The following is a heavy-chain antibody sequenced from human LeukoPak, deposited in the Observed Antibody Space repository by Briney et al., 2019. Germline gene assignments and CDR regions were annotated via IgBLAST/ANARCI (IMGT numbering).Heavy chain of an antibody. CDR1: GGSISSYY. J-gene: IGHJ4*02. Sequence: SEILSLTCTVSGGSISSYYWSWIRQPPGKGLEWIGYIYYSGSTNYNPSLKSRVTISVDTSKNQFSLKLSSVTAADTAVYYCARGWFGETNWGQGTLVTVSS. V-gene: IGHV4-59*01. CDR3: ARGWFGETN. CDR2: IYYSGST. D-gene: IGHD3-10*01.